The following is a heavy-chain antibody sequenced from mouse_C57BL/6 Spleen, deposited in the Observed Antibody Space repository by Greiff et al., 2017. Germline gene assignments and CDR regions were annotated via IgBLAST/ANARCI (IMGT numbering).Heavy chain of an antibody. CDR3: TRSRLYDYDLYWYFDV. D-gene: IGHD2-4*01. Sequence: QVQLQQSGAELVRPGASVTLSCKASGYTFTDYEMHWVKQTPVHGLEWIGAIDPETGGTAYNQKFKGKAILTADKSSSTAYMERRSLTSEDSAVYYCTRSRLYDYDLYWYFDVWGTGTTVTVSS. CDR2: IDPETGGT. J-gene: IGHJ1*03. V-gene: IGHV1-15*01. CDR1: GYTFTDYE.